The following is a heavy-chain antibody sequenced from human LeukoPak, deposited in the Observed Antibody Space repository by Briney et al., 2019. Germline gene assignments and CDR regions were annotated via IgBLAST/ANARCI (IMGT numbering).Heavy chain of an antibody. Sequence: PGGSLRLSCAASGFTFSSYAMSWVRQAPGKGLEWVSGISGSGDNTHYADSVKGRFTISRDNSKNTLYVQVNSLRAEDTAVYYCAKDLEGNYYENYDAFDIWGQGTMVTVSP. J-gene: IGHJ3*02. CDR2: ISGSGDNT. CDR1: GFTFSSYA. CDR3: AKDLEGNYYENYDAFDI. V-gene: IGHV3-23*01. D-gene: IGHD1-26*01.